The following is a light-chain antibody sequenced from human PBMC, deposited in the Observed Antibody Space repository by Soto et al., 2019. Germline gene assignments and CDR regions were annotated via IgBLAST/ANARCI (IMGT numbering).Light chain of an antibody. CDR1: QSVSSSY. CDR3: QQYGSSPPYT. Sequence: EIVLKQSPGTLFLSPGERATLSCRASQSVSSSYFAWYQQKPGQAPRLLIYGASSRATGIPDRFSGSGSGTDFTLTISRLEPEDFAVYYCQQYGSSPPYTFGQGTKLEIK. J-gene: IGKJ2*01. CDR2: GAS. V-gene: IGKV3-20*01.